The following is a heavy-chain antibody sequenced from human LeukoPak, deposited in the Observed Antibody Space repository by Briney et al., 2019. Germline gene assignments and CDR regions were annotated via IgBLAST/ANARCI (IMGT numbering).Heavy chain of an antibody. D-gene: IGHD5-18*01. CDR2: IWYDGSNK. J-gene: IGHJ4*02. CDR1: GFTFSSYG. V-gene: IGHV3-33*08. CDR3: VVEMATAYFDY. Sequence: GGSLRVSCAASGFTFSSYGMHWVRQAPGKGLEWVAVIWYDGSNKYYADSVKGRFTISRDNSKNTLYLQMNSLRAEDTAVYYCVVEMATAYFDYWGQGTLVTVSS.